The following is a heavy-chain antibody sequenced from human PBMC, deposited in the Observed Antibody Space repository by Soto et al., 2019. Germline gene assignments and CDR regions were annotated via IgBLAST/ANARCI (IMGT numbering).Heavy chain of an antibody. CDR3: ARLYCSAASCYSVGAFDI. V-gene: IGHV3-7*03. Sequence: EVQLVESGGGLVQPGGSLRLSCAASGFSFSTFWMSWVRQAPGKGLEWVANIKADGSEMYYVDSVKGRFTISRDNAQTSVFLQVNSLRAEDTAVYYCARLYCSAASCYSVGAFDIRGQGTMVTVSS. CDR1: GFSFSTFW. CDR2: IKADGSEM. D-gene: IGHD2-15*01. J-gene: IGHJ3*02.